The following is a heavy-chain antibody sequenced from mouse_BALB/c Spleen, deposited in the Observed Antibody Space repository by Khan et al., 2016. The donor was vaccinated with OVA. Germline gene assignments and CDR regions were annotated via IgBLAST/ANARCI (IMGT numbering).Heavy chain of an antibody. CDR1: GFSLTNYG. J-gene: IGHJ4*01. Sequence: QVQLKESGPGLVAPSQSLSITCTISGFSLTNYGVHWVRQPPGKGLEWLGVIWTDGSTTYNSDLKSRLTITKDNSKSQVFLKMNSLQTDDTAIYFCARQPYYHYNVMDYWGQGTSVTVSS. V-gene: IGHV2-6-1*01. CDR2: IWTDGST. CDR3: ARQPYYHYNVMDY. D-gene: IGHD2-4*01.